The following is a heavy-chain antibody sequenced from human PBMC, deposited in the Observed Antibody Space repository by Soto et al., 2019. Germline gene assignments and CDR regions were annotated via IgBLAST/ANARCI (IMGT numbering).Heavy chain of an antibody. Sequence: GGSLRLSCVASGFTFSSYAMSWVRQAPEKGLEWVSAISGSGGSTYYADSMKGRFTISRDNSKNTLYLQMNSLRAEDTALYYCAKDLIAVAGVAGMDVWGQGATVTVSS. D-gene: IGHD6-19*01. CDR1: GFTFSSYA. CDR3: AKDLIAVAGVAGMDV. J-gene: IGHJ6*02. CDR2: ISGSGGST. V-gene: IGHV3-23*01.